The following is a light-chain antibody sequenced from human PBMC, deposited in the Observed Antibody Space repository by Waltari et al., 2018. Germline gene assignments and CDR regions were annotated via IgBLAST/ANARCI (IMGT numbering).Light chain of an antibody. CDR2: WAS. Sequence: DIVLTQSPDSLAVSLGERATLNCKSSQSVLYNSDNTNYLAWYQQKPGQPPKLLIYWASTRESGVPDRFSGSGSGTDFTLTINSLQAEDVAVYYCQQYHSSPQTFGQGTKVEIK. V-gene: IGKV4-1*01. CDR3: QQYHSSPQT. CDR1: QSVLYNSDNTNY. J-gene: IGKJ1*01.